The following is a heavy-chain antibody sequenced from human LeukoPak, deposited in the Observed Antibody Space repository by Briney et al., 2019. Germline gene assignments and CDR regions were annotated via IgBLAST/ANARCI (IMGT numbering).Heavy chain of an antibody. J-gene: IGHJ6*03. CDR3: ARLFGELLLPSDHFYYMDV. D-gene: IGHD3-10*02. Sequence: GASVKVSCKASGYTFTSYGISWVRQAPGQGLEWMGWINPYNDITDYAQTFKGRVTMTTDTSTSTAYMELRCLRSDDTAVYYCARLFGELLLPSDHFYYMDVWGKGTAVTVSS. V-gene: IGHV1-18*01. CDR1: GYTFTSYG. CDR2: INPYNDIT.